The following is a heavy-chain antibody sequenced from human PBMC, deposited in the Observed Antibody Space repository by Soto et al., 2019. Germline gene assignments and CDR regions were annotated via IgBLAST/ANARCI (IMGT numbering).Heavy chain of an antibody. CDR1: GSGFIRSG. CDR2: IVVASGQT. D-gene: IGHD2-15*01. Sequence: SVKVSCKASGSGFIRSGIQWVRQAHGQRLEWIGWIVVASGQTNYAQNFRGRVAITRDTSTATAYIELTGLTSEDTAVYFCSADRTDIGVGWWVWGQGTTVTVSS. CDR3: SADRTDIGVGWWV. J-gene: IGHJ6*02. V-gene: IGHV1-58*02.